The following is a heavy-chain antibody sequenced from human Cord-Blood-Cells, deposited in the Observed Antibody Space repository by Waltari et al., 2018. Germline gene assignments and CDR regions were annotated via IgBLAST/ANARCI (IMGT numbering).Heavy chain of an antibody. D-gene: IGHD2-2*01. J-gene: IGHJ3*02. CDR2: IYYSGST. CDR1: GGSISSYY. V-gene: IGHV4-59*01. CDR3: AKKYCSSTSCYDAFDI. Sequence: QVQLQESGPGLVKPSETLSLTCTVSGGSISSYYWSWIRQPPGKGLEWIGYIYYSGSTNYHPSLKSRVTISVDTSKNQFSLKLSSVTAADTAVYYCAKKYCSSTSCYDAFDIWGQGTMVTVSS.